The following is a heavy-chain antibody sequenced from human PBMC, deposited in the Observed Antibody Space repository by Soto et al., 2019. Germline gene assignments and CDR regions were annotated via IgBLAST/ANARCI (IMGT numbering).Heavy chain of an antibody. Sequence: EVQLLESGGDLVQPGGSLRLSCAASGFTFSKSGMTWVRQAPGRGPEWVSAIVPAGTTTFYADSVKGRFIISRDNSKSTLSLQMSSLRAEDTAVYYCAKTGPAYFDFWGQRTLVSVSA. CDR2: IVPAGTTT. CDR3: AKTGPAYFDF. CDR1: GFTFSKSG. J-gene: IGHJ4*02. V-gene: IGHV3-23*01.